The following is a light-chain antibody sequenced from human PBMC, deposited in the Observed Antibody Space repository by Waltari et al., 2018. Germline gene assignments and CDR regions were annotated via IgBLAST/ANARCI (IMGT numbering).Light chain of an antibody. J-gene: IGKJ1*01. V-gene: IGKV1-5*03. Sequence: DIQMTQSPSTLSASVGDKVTVTCRASQSISVCVAWYQQKPGKAPKVLIYKASTLERGVPSRFSGSGSWTEFTLTISSLQPDDFATYYCQQYNSYVWTFGQGTKVEI. CDR2: KAS. CDR3: QQYNSYVWT. CDR1: QSISVC.